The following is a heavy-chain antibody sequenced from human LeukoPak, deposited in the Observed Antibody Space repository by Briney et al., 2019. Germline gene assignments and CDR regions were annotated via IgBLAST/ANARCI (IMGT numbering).Heavy chain of an antibody. CDR2: IHTDGAT. D-gene: IGHD1-26*01. V-gene: IGHV3-53*01. J-gene: IGHJ4*02. Sequence: GGSLRLSCAASGFAVSNDYMSWVRQAPGKGLEWVSVIHTDGATYYAASVKGRFTISRDFSKNTLYLRMNSLRAEDTAIYYCARDRPWDGLNGFDYWGQGTLVTVAS. CDR3: ARDRPWDGLNGFDY. CDR1: GFAVSNDY.